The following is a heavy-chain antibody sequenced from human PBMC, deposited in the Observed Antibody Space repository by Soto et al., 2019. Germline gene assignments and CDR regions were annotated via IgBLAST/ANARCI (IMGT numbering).Heavy chain of an antibody. Sequence: QVPLVQSGAEVKKPGASVTVSCKTSGYTFSNYGINWVRQAPGQGLEWMGWISGYNGNTNYAQTVQGRVTMTTDTSTGTVYMERRSLKSDDTAIYYCSRFIMVGGWFDPNYYHGMDVWGQGTTVTVSS. J-gene: IGHJ6*02. CDR1: GYTFSNYG. CDR2: ISGYNGNT. CDR3: SRFIMVGGWFDPNYYHGMDV. D-gene: IGHD6-19*01. V-gene: IGHV1-18*01.